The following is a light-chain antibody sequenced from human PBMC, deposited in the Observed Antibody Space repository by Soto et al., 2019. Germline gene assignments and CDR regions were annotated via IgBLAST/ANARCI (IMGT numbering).Light chain of an antibody. CDR2: HVS. Sequence: QSVLTQPASVSGSPGQSIPISCTGTSSDVGAYNYVSWYQQHPAKIPKLMIYHVSNRPSGVSDRFSGSKSGNTASLTISGLQAEEEADYYCSSYSPSCTCVSGTGTK. CDR3: SSYSPSCTCV. V-gene: IGLV2-14*01. CDR1: SSDVGAYNY. J-gene: IGLJ1*01.